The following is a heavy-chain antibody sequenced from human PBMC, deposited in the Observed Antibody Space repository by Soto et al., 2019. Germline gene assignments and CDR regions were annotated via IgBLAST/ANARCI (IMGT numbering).Heavy chain of an antibody. V-gene: IGHV3-9*01. CDR1: GFTFDDYA. Sequence: VQLVESGGGLVQPGRSLRLSCAASGFTFDDYAMHWVRQAPGKGLEWVSGISWNSGSIGYADSVTGRFTISRDNAKNSLYLQMNSLRAEDTALYYCAKDMSSSDALGFDYWGQGTLVTVSS. J-gene: IGHJ4*02. D-gene: IGHD6-6*01. CDR3: AKDMSSSDALGFDY. CDR2: ISWNSGSI.